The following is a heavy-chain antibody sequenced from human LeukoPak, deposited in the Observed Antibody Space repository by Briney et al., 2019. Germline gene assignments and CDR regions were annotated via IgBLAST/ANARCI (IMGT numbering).Heavy chain of an antibody. J-gene: IGHJ4*02. CDR3: ARGKRYYDILTGYLIGQYYFDY. CDR2: ISYDGSNK. CDR1: GFTFSSYA. D-gene: IGHD3-9*01. V-gene: IGHV3-30*14. Sequence: GGSLRLSCAASGFTFSSYAMHWVRQAPGKGLEWVAVISYDGSNKYYADSVKGRFTISRDNSKNTLYLQMNSLRAEDTAVYYCARGKRYYDILTGYLIGQYYFDYWGQGTLVTVSS.